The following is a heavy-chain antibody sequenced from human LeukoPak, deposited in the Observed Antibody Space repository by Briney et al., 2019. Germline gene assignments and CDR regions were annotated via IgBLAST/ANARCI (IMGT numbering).Heavy chain of an antibody. CDR2: ISGSGGGP. CDR1: GFTFSSYA. Sequence: GGSLRLSCAASGFTFSSYAMSWVRQAPGKGLEWVSAISGSGGGPYYADSVKGRFTISRDNSKNTLYLQMNSRRAEDTAVYYCANPVVADYWGQGTLVTVSS. J-gene: IGHJ4*02. V-gene: IGHV3-23*01. D-gene: IGHD2-15*01. CDR3: ANPVVADY.